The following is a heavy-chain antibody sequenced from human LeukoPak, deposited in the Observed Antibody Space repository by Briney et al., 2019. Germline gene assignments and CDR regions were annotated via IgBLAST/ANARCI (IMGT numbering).Heavy chain of an antibody. V-gene: IGHV3-30-3*01. D-gene: IGHD6-19*01. Sequence: GRSLRLSCAASGFTFSSYAVHWVRQAPGKGLEWVAVISYDGSNKYYADSVKGRFTISRDNSKNTLYLQMNSLRTEDTAVYYCARVSGPGPYYFYYGMDVWGQGTTVTVSS. CDR2: ISYDGSNK. J-gene: IGHJ6*02. CDR1: GFTFSSYA. CDR3: ARVSGPGPYYFYYGMDV.